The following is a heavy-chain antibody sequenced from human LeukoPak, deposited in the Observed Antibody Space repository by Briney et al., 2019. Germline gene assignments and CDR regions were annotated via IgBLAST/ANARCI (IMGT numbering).Heavy chain of an antibody. D-gene: IGHD4-23*01. CDR2: TYYSGST. V-gene: IGHV4-59*12. Sequence: PSETLSLTCTVSGGSISSYYWSWIRQPPGKGLEWIGYTYYSGSTYYNPSLKSRLTISIDTSKNQFSLKVRSVTAADTAVYYCARDLNYGGNSGVFDIWGQGTMVTVSS. CDR3: ARDLNYGGNSGVFDI. J-gene: IGHJ3*02. CDR1: GGSISSYY.